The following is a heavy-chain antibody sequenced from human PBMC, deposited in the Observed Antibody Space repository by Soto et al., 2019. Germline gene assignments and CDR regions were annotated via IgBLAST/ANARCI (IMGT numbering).Heavy chain of an antibody. D-gene: IGHD2-2*01. Sequence: SETLSLTCAVSGGSISSGGYSWSWIRQPPGKGLEWIGYIYHSGSTYYNPSLKSRVTISVDRSKNQFSLKLSSVTAADTAVYYCARAPAGVPAAMFDYWGQGTLVTVSS. CDR2: IYHSGST. J-gene: IGHJ4*02. CDR3: ARAPAGVPAAMFDY. CDR1: GGSISSGGYS. V-gene: IGHV4-30-2*01.